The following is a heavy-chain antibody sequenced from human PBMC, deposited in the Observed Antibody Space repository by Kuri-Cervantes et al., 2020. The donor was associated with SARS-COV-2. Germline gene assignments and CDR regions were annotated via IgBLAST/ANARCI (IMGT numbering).Heavy chain of an antibody. CDR2: IKSITDGGTT. J-gene: IGHJ6*02. CDR3: TTDTPLSQHYDFWSGYHYGMDV. D-gene: IGHD3-3*01. CDR1: GFTFSNAW. V-gene: IGHV3-15*07. Sequence: GGSLRLSCAASGFTFSNAWMNWVRQAPGKGLEWVGRIKSITDGGTTDYAAPVKGRFTISRDDSKNTLYLQMSSLKTEDTAVYYCTTDTPLSQHYDFWSGYHYGMDVWGQGTTVTVSS.